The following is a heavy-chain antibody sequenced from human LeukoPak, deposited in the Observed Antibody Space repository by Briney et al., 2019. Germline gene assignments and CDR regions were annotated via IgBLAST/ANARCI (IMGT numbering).Heavy chain of an antibody. J-gene: IGHJ6*03. Sequence: PSETLSLTCTASGASISTYYWSWIRQPPGEGLEWIAYIAPSGGAVYNPSLNSRLTVSVDTSKYQFSLKLNSVTAADTAVYYCARHVATTVTRGYSCHPMDVWGKGTTVSVSS. D-gene: IGHD4-17*01. V-gene: IGHV4-4*09. CDR3: ARHVATTVTRGYSCHPMDV. CDR2: IAPSGGA. CDR1: GASISTYY.